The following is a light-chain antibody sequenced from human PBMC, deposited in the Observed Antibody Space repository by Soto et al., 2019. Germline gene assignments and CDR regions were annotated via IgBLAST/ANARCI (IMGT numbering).Light chain of an antibody. J-gene: IGKJ4*01. Sequence: EIVLTQSPDTLSLSPGESATLSCRASRSVSSNYLAWYQQKLGQAPRLLVAGTSSRATGIPDRFSGSGSGTDFTLTISGLDPEDFAVYYCHQFSSSPPGVTFGGGTELEMK. CDR1: RSVSSNY. V-gene: IGKV3-20*01. CDR3: HQFSSSPPGVT. CDR2: GTS.